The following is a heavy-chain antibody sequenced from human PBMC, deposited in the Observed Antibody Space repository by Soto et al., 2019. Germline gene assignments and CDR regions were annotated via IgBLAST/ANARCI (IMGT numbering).Heavy chain of an antibody. D-gene: IGHD3-10*01. Sequence: SLRRPLTCALARYCISSGNYWAWILQPPEKGLECIGTIYHSGSPFHNPSLKSPVAVSVDTSKNQFSLKLRSVTAPDTAVYHCALGYGAGPTHSMASFGNWGQGTLETVSS. V-gene: IGHV4-38-2*01. CDR2: IYHSGSP. CDR1: RYCISSGNY. CDR3: ALGYGAGPTHSMASFGN. J-gene: IGHJ1*01.